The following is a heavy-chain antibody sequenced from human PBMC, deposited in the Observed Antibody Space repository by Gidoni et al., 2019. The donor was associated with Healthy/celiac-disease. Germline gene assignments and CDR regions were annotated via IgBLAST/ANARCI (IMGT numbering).Heavy chain of an antibody. D-gene: IGHD5-12*01. CDR1: GYSFTSYW. J-gene: IGHJ6*03. CDR2: IDPSDSYT. CDR3: ARHKLRPNDYYYYYMDV. V-gene: IGHV5-10-1*03. Sequence: EVQLVQSGAEVKKPGESLRISCKGSGYSFTSYWISWVRQMPGKGLEWMGRIDPSDSYTNYSPSFQGHVTSSADKSISTAYLQWSSLKASDTAMYYCARHKLRPNDYYYYYMDVWGKGTTVTVSS.